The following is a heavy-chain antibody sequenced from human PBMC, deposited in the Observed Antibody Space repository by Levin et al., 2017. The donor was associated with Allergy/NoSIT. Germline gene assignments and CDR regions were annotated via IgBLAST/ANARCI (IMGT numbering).Heavy chain of an antibody. V-gene: IGHV3-53*01. J-gene: IGHJ4*02. Sequence: GGSLRLSCAVSGFTVSGDFMTWVRKAPGKGLEWVSIIYSGGTTYYADSVKGRFTISRDSSKNTLYLQMNRLSAEDTAVYYCARRGYSEGYAYFDYWGQGTLVTVSS. CDR3: ARRGYSEGYAYFDY. CDR2: IYSGGTT. D-gene: IGHD5-18*01. CDR1: GFTVSGDF.